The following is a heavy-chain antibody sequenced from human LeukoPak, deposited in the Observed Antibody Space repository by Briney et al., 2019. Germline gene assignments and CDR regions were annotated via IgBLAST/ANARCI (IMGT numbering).Heavy chain of an antibody. CDR1: GGSINTYY. J-gene: IGHJ3*02. V-gene: IGHV4-59*12. CDR2: IFHSGST. CDR3: ARDLRDGWDDYSPDAFDI. D-gene: IGHD5-12*01. Sequence: SETLSLTCTISGGSINTYYWSWIRQPPGKGLEWIAYIFHSGSTNYNSSLKSRVTISIDTSKNHFSLKLNSVTAADTAVYYCARDLRDGWDDYSPDAFDIWGQGTMVTVSS.